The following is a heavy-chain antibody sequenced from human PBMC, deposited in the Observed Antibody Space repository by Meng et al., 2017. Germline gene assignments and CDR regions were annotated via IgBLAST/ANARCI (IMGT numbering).Heavy chain of an antibody. V-gene: IGHV1-18*01. CDR3: ARAGIAVAGPDY. J-gene: IGHJ4*02. CDR1: GYTFHSYG. D-gene: IGHD6-19*01. CDR2: ISAYNGNT. Sequence: QGELGPAGAWVKMPGAAGTVYWKASGYTFHSYGISWVRQAPGQGLEWMGWISAYNGNTNYAQKLQGRVTMTTDTSTSTAYMELRSLRSDDTAVYYCARAGIAVAGPDYWGQGTLVTVSS.